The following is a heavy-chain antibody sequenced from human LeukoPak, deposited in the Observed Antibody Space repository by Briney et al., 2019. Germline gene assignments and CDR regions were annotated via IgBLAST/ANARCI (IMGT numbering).Heavy chain of an antibody. V-gene: IGHV1-2*02. CDR3: ARGHELLWFGESNIDY. CDR1: GYTFIDYY. CDR2: INPNSGGT. D-gene: IGHD3-10*01. Sequence: ASVKVSCKASGYTFIDYYLHWVRQVPGHGLEWMGWINPNSGGTTYAQKFQDRVTMTRDTSINTAYMELSRLRSDDTAVYYCARGHELLWFGESNIDYWGQGTLVTVSS. J-gene: IGHJ4*02.